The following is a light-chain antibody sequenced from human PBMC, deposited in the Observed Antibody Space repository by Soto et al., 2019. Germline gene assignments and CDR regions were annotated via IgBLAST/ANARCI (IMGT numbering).Light chain of an antibody. CDR3: QQYTTSSWT. V-gene: IGKV3-20*01. Sequence: EIVLTQSPATLSLSPGERATLSGRASQSVSSYLAWYQQKPGQAPRVLIYGTSSRATGIPDRFSGSGSGTDFTLTISRLEPEDFAVYYCQQYTTSSWTFGQGTRLEIK. J-gene: IGKJ5*01. CDR2: GTS. CDR1: QSVSSY.